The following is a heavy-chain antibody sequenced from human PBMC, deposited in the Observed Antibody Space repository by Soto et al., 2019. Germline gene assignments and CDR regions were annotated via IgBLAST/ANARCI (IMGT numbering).Heavy chain of an antibody. V-gene: IGHV4-39*07. Sequence: SETLSLTCTVSGGSISSSSYYWGWIRQPPGKGLEWIGKINHSGSTNYNPSLKSRVTISVDTSKNQFSLKLSSVTAADTAVYYCARGLGEQWLVRVDYWGQGTLVTVSS. D-gene: IGHD6-19*01. CDR1: GGSISSSSYY. CDR2: INHSGST. CDR3: ARGLGEQWLVRVDY. J-gene: IGHJ4*02.